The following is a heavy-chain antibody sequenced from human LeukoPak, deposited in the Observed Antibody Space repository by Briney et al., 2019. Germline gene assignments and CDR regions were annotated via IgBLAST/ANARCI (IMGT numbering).Heavy chain of an antibody. CDR3: AKDRAVATIGGVDY. D-gene: IGHD5-12*01. V-gene: IGHV1-18*01. Sequence: ASVKVSCKASGYTFTSYGISWVRQAPGQGLEWMGWISAYNGNTNYAQKLQGRVTMTTDTSTSTAYMELRSLRSDDTAVYYCAKDRAVATIGGVDYWGQGTLVTVSS. CDR1: GYTFTSYG. CDR2: ISAYNGNT. J-gene: IGHJ4*02.